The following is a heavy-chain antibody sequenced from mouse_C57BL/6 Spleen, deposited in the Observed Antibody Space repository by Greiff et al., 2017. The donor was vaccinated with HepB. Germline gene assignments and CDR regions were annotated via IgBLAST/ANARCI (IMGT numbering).Heavy chain of an antibody. CDR1: GFTFSNYW. D-gene: IGHD2-2*01. CDR2: IRLKSDNYAT. CDR3: TEGTFYYGYAWFAY. Sequence: EVKLVESGGGLVQPGGSMKLSCVASGFTFSNYWMNWVRQSPEKGLEWVAQIRLKSDNYATHYAESVKGRFTISRDDSKSSVYLQMNNLRAEDTGIYYCTEGTFYYGYAWFAYWGQGTLVTVSA. J-gene: IGHJ3*01. V-gene: IGHV6-3*01.